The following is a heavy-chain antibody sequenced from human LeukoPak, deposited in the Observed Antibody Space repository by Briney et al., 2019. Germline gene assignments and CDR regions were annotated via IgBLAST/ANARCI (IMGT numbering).Heavy chain of an antibody. Sequence: IPGGSLRLSCAASGFTFSDYYMTWIRQAPGKGLESVSYISSRGTTIYYADSVKGRFTISRDNAKNSLYLQMRSLRVEDTAVYYCATADIWNSYRQLEYWGQGTLVTVSS. D-gene: IGHD3-3*01. V-gene: IGHV3-11*04. CDR2: ISSRGTTI. CDR1: GFTFSDYY. J-gene: IGHJ4*02. CDR3: ATADIWNSYRQLEY.